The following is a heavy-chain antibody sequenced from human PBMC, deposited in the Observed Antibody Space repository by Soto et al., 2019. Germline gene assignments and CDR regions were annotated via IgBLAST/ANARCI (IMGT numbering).Heavy chain of an antibody. CDR2: VYYRGRS. J-gene: IGHJ4*02. Sequence: SETLSLTCTVSGGSVTNSGYYWGWIRQSPGKGLEWIGSVYYRGRSYSKSSVKSRVTISVDTSKNRFSLSLNSVTASDTAVYFCVSQRTTVPTQAYFDYWGPGALVTVSS. D-gene: IGHD4-17*01. CDR1: GGSVTNSGYY. CDR3: VSQRTTVPTQAYFDY. V-gene: IGHV4-39*01.